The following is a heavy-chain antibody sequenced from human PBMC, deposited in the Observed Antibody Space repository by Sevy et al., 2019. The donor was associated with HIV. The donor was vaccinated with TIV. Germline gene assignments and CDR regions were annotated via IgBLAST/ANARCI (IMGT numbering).Heavy chain of an antibody. CDR2: ISTSGRT. CDR3: ARGGSMTDY. D-gene: IGHD3-22*01. V-gene: IGHV4-61*02. Sequence: SETLSLTCAVSGGSICSDDYYWSWIRQPAGKGLEWIGRISTSGRTNYNPSLKSRVTMSLDTSKNQFSLKLTSVTAADTAVYYCARGGSMTDYWGQGTLVTVSS. J-gene: IGHJ4*02. CDR1: GGSICSDDYY.